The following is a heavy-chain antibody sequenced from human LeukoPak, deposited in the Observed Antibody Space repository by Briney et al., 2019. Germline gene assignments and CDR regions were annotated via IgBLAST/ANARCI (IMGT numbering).Heavy chain of an antibody. CDR2: IKSDGSIT. V-gene: IGHV3-74*01. Sequence: GGSLTLSCATSGFTFNHYWMLWVRQAPGKGLVWVSNIKSDGSITNYADSVRGRFTISRDNAKNILYLQINSLRAEDTAVYYCGRDNNYKVDVWGKGTTVTVSS. CDR1: GFTFNHYW. CDR3: GRDNNYKVDV. D-gene: IGHD4-11*01. J-gene: IGHJ6*04.